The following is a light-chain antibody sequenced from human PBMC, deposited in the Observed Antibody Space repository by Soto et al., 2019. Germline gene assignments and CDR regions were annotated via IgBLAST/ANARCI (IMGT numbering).Light chain of an antibody. Sequence: SYELTQPPSVSVAPGKTARITCGGNNIGSKSVHWYQQKPGQAPVLVIYYDSDRPSGIPERFSGSNTGNTATLTISSVEAGDEADYYCQVWDSSSDPSWVFGGGTTLTVL. J-gene: IGLJ3*02. CDR3: QVWDSSSDPSWV. V-gene: IGLV3-21*04. CDR1: NIGSKS. CDR2: YDS.